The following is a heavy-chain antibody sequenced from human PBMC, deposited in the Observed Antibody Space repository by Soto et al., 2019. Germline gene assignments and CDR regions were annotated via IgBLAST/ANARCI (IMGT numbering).Heavy chain of an antibody. Sequence: HPGGSLRLSCAASGFTFNSYAMSWVRQAPGKGLEWVSTIIGSGGSTYYADSVKGRFSVSRDNSKNTLYLQMNSLRAEDTAVYYCAKDRNYYDSSGYDYWGQGTLVPVSS. CDR2: IIGSGGST. V-gene: IGHV3-23*01. CDR3: AKDRNYYDSSGYDY. J-gene: IGHJ4*02. D-gene: IGHD3-22*01. CDR1: GFTFNSYA.